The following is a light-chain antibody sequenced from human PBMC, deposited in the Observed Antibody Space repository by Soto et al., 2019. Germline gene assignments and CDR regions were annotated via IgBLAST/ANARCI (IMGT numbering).Light chain of an antibody. V-gene: IGLV1-44*01. CDR2: GNN. CDR1: GSSIGTNT. J-gene: IGLJ2*01. CDR3: AAWDCSLNHVL. Sequence: QSVLTQPPSASGTPGQRVTISCSGSGSSIGTNTVNWYRQLPGTAPKLLIYGNNQRPSGVPDRFSGSKSGTSASLAISGLQSEYEVEYSWAAWDCSLNHVLFVGGTKVTV.